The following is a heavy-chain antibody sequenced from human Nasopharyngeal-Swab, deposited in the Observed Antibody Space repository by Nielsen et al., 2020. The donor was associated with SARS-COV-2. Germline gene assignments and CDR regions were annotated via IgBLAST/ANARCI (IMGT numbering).Heavy chain of an antibody. CDR2: INTANGDT. Sequence: WVRQAPGQGLEWMGWINTANGDTRYSQKFQDRVTISTDTSAISTDTSATTAYMELSSLGSEDTAMYFCARDEDVWGQGTTVTVSS. J-gene: IGHJ6*02. CDR3: ARDEDV. V-gene: IGHV1-3*04.